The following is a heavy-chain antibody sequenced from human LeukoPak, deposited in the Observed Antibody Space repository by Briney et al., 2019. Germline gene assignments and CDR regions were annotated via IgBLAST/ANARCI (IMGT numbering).Heavy chain of an antibody. J-gene: IGHJ4*02. CDR1: GFTFSSYS. CDR2: ISSSSSYI. CDR3: ARDITGTTFAGY. D-gene: IGHD1-7*01. Sequence: GGSLRLSCAASGFTFSSYSMNWVRQAPGKGLEWVSSISSSSSYIYYADSVKGRFTIPRDNAKNSLYLQMNSLRAEDTAVYYCARDITGTTFAGYWGQGTLVTVSS. V-gene: IGHV3-21*01.